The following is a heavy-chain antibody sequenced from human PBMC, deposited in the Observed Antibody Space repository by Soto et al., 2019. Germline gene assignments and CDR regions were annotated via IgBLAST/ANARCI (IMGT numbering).Heavy chain of an antibody. CDR2: IYHSGST. Sequence: SETLSLTCAVSSGSISSSNWWSWVRQPPGKGLEWIGEIYHSGSTNYNPSLKSRATISVDKSKNQFSLKLSSVTAADTAVYYCARDRGRYYMDVWGKGTTVTVSS. CDR1: SGSISSSNW. CDR3: ARDRGRYYMDV. D-gene: IGHD6-25*01. J-gene: IGHJ6*03. V-gene: IGHV4-4*02.